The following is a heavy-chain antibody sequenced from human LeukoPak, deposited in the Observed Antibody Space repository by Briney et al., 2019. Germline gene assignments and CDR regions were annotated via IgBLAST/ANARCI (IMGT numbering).Heavy chain of an antibody. CDR3: PRHEYSGSYIDY. D-gene: IGHD1-26*01. CDR1: GGSISSYY. V-gene: IGHV4-59*08. J-gene: IGHJ4*02. Sequence: SETLSLTCTVSGGSISSYYWSWIRQPPGKGLEWIGYIYYSGYTNYNPSLKSRVTISVDTSKNQFSLKLSSVTAADTAVYYCPRHEYSGSYIDYWGQGTLGTVSS. CDR2: IYYSGYT.